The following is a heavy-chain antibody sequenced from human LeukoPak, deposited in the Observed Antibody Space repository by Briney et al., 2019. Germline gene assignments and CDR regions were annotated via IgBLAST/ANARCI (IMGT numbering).Heavy chain of an antibody. V-gene: IGHV3-30*03. D-gene: IGHD3-16*02. J-gene: IGHJ4*02. CDR1: GFTFSSYG. Sequence: GGSLRLSCAASGFTFSSYGMHWVRQAPGKGLEWVAVISYDGSNKYYADSVKGRFTISRDNAKNSLYLQINSLRAEDTAVYYCARGRVSYRLNALDYWGQGTLVTVSS. CDR2: ISYDGSNK. CDR3: ARGRVSYRLNALDY.